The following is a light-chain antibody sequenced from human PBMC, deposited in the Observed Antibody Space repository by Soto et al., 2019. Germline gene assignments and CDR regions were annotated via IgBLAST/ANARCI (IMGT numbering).Light chain of an antibody. V-gene: IGKV3-11*01. Sequence: IVLTQSPVTLSLSPGERATLSCRASQHISTFLAWYQHKVGQAPRLLISDASKRAIGTPARFSGSGSGTDFTLTISSLEPEYFAVYYCQQRSYGYTFGQGTKLEI. CDR2: DAS. CDR1: QHISTF. J-gene: IGKJ2*01. CDR3: QQRSYGYT.